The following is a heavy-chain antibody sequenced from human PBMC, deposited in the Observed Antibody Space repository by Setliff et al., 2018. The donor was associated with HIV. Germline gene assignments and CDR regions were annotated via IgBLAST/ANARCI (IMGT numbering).Heavy chain of an antibody. J-gene: IGHJ6*03. D-gene: IGHD1-26*01. Sequence: SLRLSCAASGFNFKDFAMHWVRQPPGKGLEWVSGITWSSDSIAYMDSVKGRFTISRDNAKNSLYLQMNSLRAEDTAVYYCARDRGLRGMLLSSKELGFYCTDVWGKGTTVTVSS. CDR1: GFNFKDFA. CDR3: ARDRGLRGMLLSSKELGFYCTDV. CDR2: ITWSSDSI. V-gene: IGHV3-9*01.